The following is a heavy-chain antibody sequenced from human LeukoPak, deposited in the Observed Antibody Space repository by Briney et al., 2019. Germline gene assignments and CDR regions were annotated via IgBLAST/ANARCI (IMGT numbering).Heavy chain of an antibody. Sequence: GGSLRLSCAASGFIFSSYEMNWVRQAPGKGLEWVSYISSSGSTIYYADSVKGRFTNSRDNAKNSLYLQMNSLRAEDTAVYYCAELGITMIGGVWGKGTTVTISS. J-gene: IGHJ6*04. D-gene: IGHD3-10*02. CDR3: AELGITMIGGV. V-gene: IGHV3-48*03. CDR2: ISSSGSTI. CDR1: GFIFSSYE.